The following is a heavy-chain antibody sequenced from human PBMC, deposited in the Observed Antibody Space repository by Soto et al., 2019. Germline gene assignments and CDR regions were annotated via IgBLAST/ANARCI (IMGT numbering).Heavy chain of an antibody. CDR2: IRNDGKTK. CDR3: ARDRLIAVAGTANWFAP. D-gene: IGHD6-19*01. J-gene: IGHJ5*02. V-gene: IGHV3-33*01. Sequence: PGGSLILSCAASGFPFSSNGKHWVRQAPGKGLEWVALIRNDGKTKSYAESVKGRFTISRDNSKNTMYLQMDSLRGGDTAVYYCARDRLIAVAGTANWFAPWGQGTLVTVSS. CDR1: GFPFSSNG.